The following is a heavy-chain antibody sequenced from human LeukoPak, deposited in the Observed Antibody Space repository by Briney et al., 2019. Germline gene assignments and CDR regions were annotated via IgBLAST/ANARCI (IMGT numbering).Heavy chain of an antibody. CDR2: IYYSGST. V-gene: IGHV4-59*12. J-gene: IGHJ4*02. CDR3: ARGGYDLLFDY. CDR1: GGSISSYY. Sequence: PSETLSLTCTVSGGSISSYYWNWIRQPPGKGLEWIGYIYYSGSTNYNPSLKSRVTISVDTSKNQFSLKLSSVTAADTAVCYCARGGYDLLFDYWGQGTLVTVSS. D-gene: IGHD5-12*01.